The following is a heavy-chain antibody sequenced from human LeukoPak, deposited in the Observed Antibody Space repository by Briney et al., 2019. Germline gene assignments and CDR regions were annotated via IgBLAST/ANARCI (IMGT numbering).Heavy chain of an antibody. CDR2: ISYDGSNK. CDR3: ARDNRQLLWFGESFY. J-gene: IGHJ4*02. CDR1: GLTFSSYA. V-gene: IGHV3-30-3*01. D-gene: IGHD3-10*01. Sequence: PGGSLRLSCAASGLTFSSYAMHWVCQAPGKGLEWVAVISYDGSNKYYADSVKGRFTISRDNSKNTLYLQMNSLRAEDTAVYYCARDNRQLLWFGESFYWGQGTLVTVSS.